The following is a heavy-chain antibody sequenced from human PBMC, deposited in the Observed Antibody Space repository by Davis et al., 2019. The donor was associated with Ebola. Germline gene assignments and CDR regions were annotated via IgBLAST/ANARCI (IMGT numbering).Heavy chain of an antibody. Sequence: HSQTLSLTCAISGDSVSSGGWNWIRQSPSRGLELLGRTYYSSKWYYDYAESVRSRITVNADTSKNQLSLQLNSVTPEDTALYYCARGWLRTGLDVWGEGTTVTVSS. J-gene: IGHJ6*04. V-gene: IGHV6-1*01. CDR2: TYYSSKWYY. CDR1: GDSVSSGG. D-gene: IGHD5-18*01. CDR3: ARGWLRTGLDV.